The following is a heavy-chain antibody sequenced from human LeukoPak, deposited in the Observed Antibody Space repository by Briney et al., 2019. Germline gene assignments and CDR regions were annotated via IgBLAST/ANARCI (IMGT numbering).Heavy chain of an antibody. CDR1: GGSFSGYY. CDR3: ARHRSGWLQSSFDY. D-gene: IGHD5-24*01. J-gene: IGHJ4*02. CDR2: INHSGST. V-gene: IGHV4-34*01. Sequence: SETLSLTCAVYGGSFSGYYWSWIRQPPGKGLEWIGEINHSGSTNYNPSLKSRVTISVGTSKNQFSLKLSSVTAADTAVYYCARHRSGWLQSSFDYWGQGTLVTVSS.